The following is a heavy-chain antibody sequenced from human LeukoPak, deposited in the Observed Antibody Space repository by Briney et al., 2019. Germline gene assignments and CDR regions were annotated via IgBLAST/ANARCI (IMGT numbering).Heavy chain of an antibody. CDR3: ARDARTTVVTRNYYYYYMDV. D-gene: IGHD4-23*01. CDR1: GYSISSGYY. Sequence: SETLSLTCTVSGYSISSGYYWGWIRQPPGKGLEWIGSIYHSGRTFYNPSLKSRVTISVDTSKNQFSLKLSSVTAADTAVYYCARDARTTVVTRNYYYYYMDVWGKGTTVTVSS. V-gene: IGHV4-38-2*02. CDR2: IYHSGRT. J-gene: IGHJ6*03.